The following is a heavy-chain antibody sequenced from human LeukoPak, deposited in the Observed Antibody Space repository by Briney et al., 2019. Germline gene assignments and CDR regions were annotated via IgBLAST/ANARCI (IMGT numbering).Heavy chain of an antibody. CDR2: IYPADSAA. Sequence: GESLKISCKASGYSFTTYWIGWVRQLPGKGLEWMGIIYPADSAAKYSPSFQGQVTISVDKSISTAYLQWSRLKASDTAMYYCARHPNIVVVPAAIPAPIAFDIWGQGIMVTVSS. J-gene: IGHJ3*02. CDR3: ARHPNIVVVPAAIPAPIAFDI. CDR1: GYSFTTYW. D-gene: IGHD2-2*02. V-gene: IGHV5-51*01.